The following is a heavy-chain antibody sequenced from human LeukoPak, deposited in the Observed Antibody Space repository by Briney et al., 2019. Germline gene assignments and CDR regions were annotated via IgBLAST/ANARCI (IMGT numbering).Heavy chain of an antibody. J-gene: IGHJ3*02. V-gene: IGHV4-59*12. D-gene: IGHD4-17*01. Sequence: SETLSLTCTVSGGSISGYYYNWIRQPPGKGLEWIGEIFHSGSTNYKSSLKSRVSISLDKSKNQFSLKLNSVTAADTAVYYCARGTTTVTTLGAFDIWGQGTMVSVSS. CDR2: IFHSGST. CDR3: ARGTTTVTTLGAFDI. CDR1: GGSISGYY.